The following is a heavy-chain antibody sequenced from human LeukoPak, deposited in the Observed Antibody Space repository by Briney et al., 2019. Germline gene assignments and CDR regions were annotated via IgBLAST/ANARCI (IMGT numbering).Heavy chain of an antibody. Sequence: GASVKVSCKVSGYTLTELSMHWVRQAPGQGLEWMGWISAYNGNTNYAQKLQGRVTMTTDTSTSTAYMELRSLRSDDTAVYYCARVSITMVRGVIITVFDYWGQGTLVTVSS. CDR2: ISAYNGNT. CDR3: ARVSITMVRGVIITVFDY. V-gene: IGHV1-18*01. CDR1: GYTLTELS. J-gene: IGHJ4*02. D-gene: IGHD3-10*01.